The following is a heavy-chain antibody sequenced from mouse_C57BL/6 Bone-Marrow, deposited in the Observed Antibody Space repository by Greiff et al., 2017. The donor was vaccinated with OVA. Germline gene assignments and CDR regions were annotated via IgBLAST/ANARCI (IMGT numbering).Heavy chain of an antibody. CDR2: INPGSGGT. Sequence: QVQLQQSGAELVRPGTSVKVSCKASGYAFTNYLIEWVKQRPGQGLEWIGVINPGSGGTNYNEKFKGKATLTADKSSSTAYMQLSSLTSEDSAVCFCASPVVATRFAYWGQGTLVTVSA. CDR1: GYAFTNYL. V-gene: IGHV1-54*01. CDR3: ASPVVATRFAY. J-gene: IGHJ3*01. D-gene: IGHD1-1*01.